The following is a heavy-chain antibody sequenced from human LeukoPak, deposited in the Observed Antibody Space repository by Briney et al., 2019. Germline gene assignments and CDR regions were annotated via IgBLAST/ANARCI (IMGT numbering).Heavy chain of an antibody. J-gene: IGHJ4*02. D-gene: IGHD6-19*01. CDR2: TYYSGST. CDR1: GGSISSYY. V-gene: IGHV4-59*08. Sequence: SETLSLTCTVSGGSISSYYWSWIRQPPGKGLEWIGYTYYSGSTNYNPSLKSRVTISVDTSKNQFSLKLSSVTAADTAVYYCARLWAVAGYFDYWGQGTLVTVSS. CDR3: ARLWAVAGYFDY.